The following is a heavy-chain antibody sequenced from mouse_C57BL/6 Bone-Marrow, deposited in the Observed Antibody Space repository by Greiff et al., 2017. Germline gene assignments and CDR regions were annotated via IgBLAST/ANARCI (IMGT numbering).Heavy chain of an antibody. D-gene: IGHD2-5*01. V-gene: IGHV1-59*01. CDR2: IDPSDSYT. CDR1: GYTFTSYW. CDR3: ASIVTTRYYAMDY. Sequence: QVQLQQPGAELVRPGTSVKLSCKASGYTFTSYWMHWVKQRPGQGLEWIGEIDPSDSYTNYNQKFKGKATLTVDTSSSTAYMQLSSLTSEDSAVXCYASIVTTRYYAMDYWGQGTSVTVSS. J-gene: IGHJ4*01.